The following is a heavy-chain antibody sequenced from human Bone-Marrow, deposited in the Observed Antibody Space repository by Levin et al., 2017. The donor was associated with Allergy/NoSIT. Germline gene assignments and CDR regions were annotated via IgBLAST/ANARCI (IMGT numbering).Heavy chain of an antibody. D-gene: IGHD2-21*02. J-gene: IGHJ5*02. CDR1: GFTFSSYW. V-gene: IGHV3-74*01. CDR3: ARVYCAGDCDPGLDP. CDR2: INNDGSSR. Sequence: GGSLRLSCAASGFTFSSYWMHWVRQAPGEGLVWVSRINNDGSSRTYADSVKGRFTVSRDNAENTLYLQMNSLRAEDTAVYYCARVYCAGDCDPGLDPWGQGTLVTVSS.